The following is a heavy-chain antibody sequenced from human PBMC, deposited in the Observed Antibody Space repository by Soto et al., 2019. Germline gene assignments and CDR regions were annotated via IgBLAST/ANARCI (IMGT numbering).Heavy chain of an antibody. CDR1: GGSISSGVYY. J-gene: IGHJ4*02. Sequence: PSETLSLTCTVSGGSISSGVYYWSWIRQHPGKGQEWIGYIYYSGSTYYNPSLKSRVTISVDTSKNQFSLKLSSVTAADTAVYYCARVLSGGIAAAGTVFDYWGQGTLVTVSS. V-gene: IGHV4-31*03. CDR3: ARVLSGGIAAAGTVFDY. CDR2: IYYSGST. D-gene: IGHD6-13*01.